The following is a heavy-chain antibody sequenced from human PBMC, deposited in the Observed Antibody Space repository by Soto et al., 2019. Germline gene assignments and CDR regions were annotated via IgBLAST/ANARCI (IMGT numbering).Heavy chain of an antibody. CDR1: GFIFSDHF. D-gene: IGHD5-18*01. CDR2: SRNKVNSYTT. J-gene: IGHJ4*02. CDR3: VRGHDSIDY. Sequence: PGGSLRLSCVVSGFIFSDHFMDWLRQIPGEGLEWVARSRNKVNSYTTEYAASVKGRFTISRDESKNSLYLQMNSLEPEDTALYYCVRGHDSIDYWGQGILVNVFS. V-gene: IGHV3-72*01.